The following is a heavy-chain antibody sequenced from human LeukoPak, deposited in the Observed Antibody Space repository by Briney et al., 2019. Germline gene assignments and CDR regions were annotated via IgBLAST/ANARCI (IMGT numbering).Heavy chain of an antibody. D-gene: IGHD2-15*01. CDR3: AKDTRDCSGGSCYSGAFDI. J-gene: IGHJ3*02. V-gene: IGHV3-9*03. CDR2: ISWNSGSI. CDR1: GFTFDDYT. Sequence: PGGSLRLSCVASGFTFDDYTMHWVRQAPGKGLEWVSGISWNSGSIGYADSVKGRFTISRDNAKNSLYLQMNSLRAEDMALYYCAKDTRDCSGGSCYSGAFDIWGQGTMVTVSS.